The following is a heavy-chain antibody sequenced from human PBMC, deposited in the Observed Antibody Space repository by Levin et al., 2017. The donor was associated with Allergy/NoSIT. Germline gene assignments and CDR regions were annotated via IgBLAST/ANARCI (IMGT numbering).Heavy chain of an antibody. CDR2: MSGSDGSI. Sequence: ASVKVSCATSGFTFTNYALSWVRQAPGKGLEWVSAMSGSDGSIYFADSVKGRFIISRDNSKNTLFLQMNDLRDDDTAVYYCAKGLKEYATYYFEHWGQGTLVTVSS. D-gene: IGHD2-2*01. J-gene: IGHJ4*02. CDR1: GFTFTNYA. V-gene: IGHV3-23*01. CDR3: AKGLKEYATYYFEH.